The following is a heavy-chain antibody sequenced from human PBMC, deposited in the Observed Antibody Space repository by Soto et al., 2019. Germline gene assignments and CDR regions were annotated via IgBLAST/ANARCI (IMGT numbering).Heavy chain of an antibody. CDR1: GYSFTTNW. Sequence: GESLKISCKGSGYSFTTNWIGWVRQMPGKGLEWMGVIYPGDSDARYSPSFQGQVAISADKSINTAYLQWSSLKASDTAMYYCARHSGVAEDGTDWGQGTLVTVSS. V-gene: IGHV5-51*01. CDR2: IYPGDSDA. CDR3: ARHSGVAEDGTD. J-gene: IGHJ1*01. D-gene: IGHD6-13*01.